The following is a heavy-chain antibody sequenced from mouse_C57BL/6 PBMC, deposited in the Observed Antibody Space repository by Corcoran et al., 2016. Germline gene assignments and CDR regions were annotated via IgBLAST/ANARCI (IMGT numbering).Heavy chain of an antibody. Sequence: QVQLQQSGPELMKPGASVKISCKASGYTFTNYYINWVKQRPGQGLEWIGWIFPGSGSTYYNEKFKGKATLTVDTSSSTAYMLLSSLTSEDSAVYFCARCYYGSSVGWFADWGQGTLVTVSA. CDR2: IFPGSGST. V-gene: IGHV1-75*01. D-gene: IGHD1-1*01. J-gene: IGHJ3*01. CDR1: GYTFTNYY. CDR3: ARCYYGSSVGWFAD.